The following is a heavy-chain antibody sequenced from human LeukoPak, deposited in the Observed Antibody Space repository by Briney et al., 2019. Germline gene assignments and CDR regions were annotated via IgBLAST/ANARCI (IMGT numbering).Heavy chain of an antibody. J-gene: IGHJ4*02. CDR2: INPNSGGT. V-gene: IGHV1-2*02. D-gene: IGHD5-12*01. Sequence: GASVKVSCKASGYTFTGYYMHWVRQAPGQGLEWMGWINPNSGGTNYAQKFQGRVTMTRDTSISTAYMELSRLRSDDTAVYYCARAGGGYDRPPFFDYWGQGTLVTVSS. CDR1: GYTFTGYY. CDR3: ARAGGGYDRPPFFDY.